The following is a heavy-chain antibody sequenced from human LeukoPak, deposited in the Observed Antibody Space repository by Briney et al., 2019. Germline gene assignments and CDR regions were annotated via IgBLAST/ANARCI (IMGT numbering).Heavy chain of an antibody. D-gene: IGHD6-13*01. CDR1: GGSISSGSYY. Sequence: PSQTLSLTCTVSGGSISSGSYYWSWIRQPAGKGLEWIGRIYTSGSTNYNPSLKSRATISVDTSKNQFSLTLSSVTAADTAVYYCARDGTAAGTFDYWGQGTLVTVSS. CDR2: IYTSGST. CDR3: ARDGTAAGTFDY. V-gene: IGHV4-61*02. J-gene: IGHJ4*02.